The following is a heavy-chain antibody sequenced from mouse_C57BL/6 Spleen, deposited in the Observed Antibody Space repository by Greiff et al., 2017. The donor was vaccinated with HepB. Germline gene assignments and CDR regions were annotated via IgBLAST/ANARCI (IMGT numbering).Heavy chain of an antibody. CDR3: AREDLTFPMGY. CDR2: ISDGGSYT. J-gene: IGHJ4*01. V-gene: IGHV5-4*01. Sequence: EVMLVESGGGLVKPGGSLKLSYAASGFTFSSYAMSWVRQTPEKRLEWVATISDGGSYTYYPDNVKGRFTISRDNAKNNLYLQMSHLKSEDTAMYYCAREDLTFPMGYCGQGTSVTVSS. D-gene: IGHD4-1*01. CDR1: GFTFSSYA.